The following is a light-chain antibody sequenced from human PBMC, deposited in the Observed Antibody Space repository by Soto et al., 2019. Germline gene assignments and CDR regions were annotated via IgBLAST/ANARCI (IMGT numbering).Light chain of an antibody. Sequence: QSALTQPPSASGSPGQSVTISCTGTSSDVGGYNYVSWYQQHPGKAPKLMIYEVSKRPSGVPDRFSGSKSGNTASLTVSGLQAEDEADYYCSSYAGSNNLGVFGGGTKPTLL. CDR3: SSYAGSNNLGV. J-gene: IGLJ3*02. CDR2: EVS. CDR1: SSDVGGYNY. V-gene: IGLV2-8*01.